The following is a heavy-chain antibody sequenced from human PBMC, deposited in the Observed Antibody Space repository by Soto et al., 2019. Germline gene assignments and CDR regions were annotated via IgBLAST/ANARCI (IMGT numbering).Heavy chain of an antibody. CDR3: GRERWGLLDI. Sequence: GESLSLSCAASGFTFSDYWMGWARQAPGKGLFWVSRINSDGSIAHNAESVKGRFTISRDNAKNTLSLQVNSLRDDDTAVYYCGRERWGLLDIWGQGAMVTVSS. D-gene: IGHD7-27*01. J-gene: IGHJ3*02. CDR2: INSDGSIA. V-gene: IGHV3-74*01. CDR1: GFTFSDYW.